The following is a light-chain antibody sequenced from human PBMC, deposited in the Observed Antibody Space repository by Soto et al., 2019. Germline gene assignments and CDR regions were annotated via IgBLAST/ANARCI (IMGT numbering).Light chain of an antibody. CDR3: QQYGSSRT. CDR2: AAS. CDR1: QSVSSSY. Sequence: EIVLTQSPGTLSLSPGERATLSCRASQSVSSSYLAWYQQKPGQAPRLLIYAASSRATGIPDWFSGSGSGTDFTLTISRLEPEDFAVYYFQQYGSSRTFGQGTKVEIK. J-gene: IGKJ1*01. V-gene: IGKV3-20*01.